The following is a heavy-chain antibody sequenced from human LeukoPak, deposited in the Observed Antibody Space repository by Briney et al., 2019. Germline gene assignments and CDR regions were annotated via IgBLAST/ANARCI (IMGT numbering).Heavy chain of an antibody. CDR2: ISSNGGST. Sequence: GGSLRLSCSASGFTFSSYAMHWVRQAPGKGLEYVSAISSNGGSTYYADSVKGRFTISGDNSKNTLYLQMSSLRAEDTAVYYCVKPGLGYFDSYYFDYWGQGTLVTVSS. CDR3: VKPGLGYFDSYYFDY. J-gene: IGHJ4*02. V-gene: IGHV3-64D*06. D-gene: IGHD3-9*01. CDR1: GFTFSSYA.